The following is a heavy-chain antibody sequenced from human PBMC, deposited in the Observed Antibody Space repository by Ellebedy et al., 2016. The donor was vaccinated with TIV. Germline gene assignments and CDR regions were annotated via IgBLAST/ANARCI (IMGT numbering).Heavy chain of an antibody. J-gene: IGHJ6*02. V-gene: IGHV4-59*08. CDR1: GGSISSYY. D-gene: IGHD3-16*01. CDR3: ARGGGKYYYYGMDV. CDR2: IYHSGST. Sequence: MPSETLSLTCTVSGGSISSYYWSWIRQPPGKGLEWIGYIYHSGSTNYNPSLKSRVTISVDTSKNQFSLKLSSVTAADTAVYYCARGGGKYYYYGMDVWGQGTTVTVSS.